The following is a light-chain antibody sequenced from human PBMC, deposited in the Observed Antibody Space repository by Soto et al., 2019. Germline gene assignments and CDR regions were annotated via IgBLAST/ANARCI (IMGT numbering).Light chain of an antibody. CDR1: QSVSSK. CDR3: QQYNDWPPA. J-gene: IGKJ4*01. Sequence: ETVMTQAPATLSLSPGERATLSCRASQSVSSKLVWYPQKPGQAPRFLIYGVSTRATGIPARFRGSGSGTEFTLTIDSLQSEDFAVYYCQQYNDWPPAFGGGTKVEIK. CDR2: GVS. V-gene: IGKV3-15*01.